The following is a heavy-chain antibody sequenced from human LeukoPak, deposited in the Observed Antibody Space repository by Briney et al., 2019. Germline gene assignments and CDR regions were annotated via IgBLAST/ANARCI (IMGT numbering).Heavy chain of an antibody. D-gene: IGHD2-2*01. CDR3: AKDQCSSTSCSPFDY. V-gene: IGHV3-30*02. J-gene: IGHJ4*02. Sequence: GGSLRPSCAASGFTFSSYGMHWVRQAPGKGLEWVAFIRYDGSNKYYADSVKGRFTISRDNSKNTLYLQMNSLRAEDTAVYYCAKDQCSSTSCSPFDYWGQGTLVTVSS. CDR1: GFTFSSYG. CDR2: IRYDGSNK.